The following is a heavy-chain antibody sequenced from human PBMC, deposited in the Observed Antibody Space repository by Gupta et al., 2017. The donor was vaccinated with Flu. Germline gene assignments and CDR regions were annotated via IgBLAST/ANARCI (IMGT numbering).Heavy chain of an antibody. J-gene: IGHJ6*02. CDR1: GIKFSDFH. Sequence: QVQLVESGGGVVQHGGSLKLSCGASGIKFSDFHLHWVRKATGKGLEGVAAVSYSGDNKYYVDAVRVRFTISRNNSNNMVYLQMNNLRAEDSASYYCAKSTSTWNTYSYYHGMDVWGHGTTVSVSS. V-gene: IGHV3-30*18. CDR3: AKSTSTWNTYSYYHGMDV. D-gene: IGHD1/OR15-1a*01. CDR2: VSYSGDNK.